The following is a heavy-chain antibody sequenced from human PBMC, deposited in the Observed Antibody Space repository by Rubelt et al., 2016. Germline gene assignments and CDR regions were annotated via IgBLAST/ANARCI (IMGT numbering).Heavy chain of an antibody. V-gene: IGHV1-18*01. Sequence: QVQLVQSGAEVKKPGASVKVSCKASGSTFTRNGFSWVRQAPGQGLEWMGWISGYNGNTHYAQKFQGRVTMATDTSTTTASMELKNLRSDDTAMYYCARRVTSGWHQNDCWGQGTRVTVSS. CDR2: ISGYNGNT. CDR3: ARRVTSGWHQNDC. J-gene: IGHJ4*02. D-gene: IGHD6-19*01. CDR1: GSTFTRNG.